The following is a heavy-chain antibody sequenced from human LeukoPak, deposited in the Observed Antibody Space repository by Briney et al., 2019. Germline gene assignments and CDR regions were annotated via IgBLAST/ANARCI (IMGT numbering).Heavy chain of an antibody. D-gene: IGHD4-17*01. CDR3: AKDLSDYGDYPEYFDY. J-gene: IGHJ4*02. CDR2: ISGSGGST. Sequence: GGSLRLSCAASGFTFSSYGMSWVRQAPGKGLEWVSAISGSGGSTYYADSVKGRFTISRDNSKNTLYLQMNSLRAEDTAVYYCAKDLSDYGDYPEYFDYWGQGTLVTVSS. V-gene: IGHV3-23*01. CDR1: GFTFSSYG.